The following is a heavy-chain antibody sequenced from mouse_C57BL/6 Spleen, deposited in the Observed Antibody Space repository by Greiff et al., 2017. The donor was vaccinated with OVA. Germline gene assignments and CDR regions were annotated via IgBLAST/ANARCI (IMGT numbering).Heavy chain of an antibody. CDR1: GYSITSGYY. CDR3: ASYYYGAMDY. CDR2: ISYDGSN. V-gene: IGHV3-6*01. Sequence: EVQLQESGPGLVKPSQSLSLTCSVTGYSITSGYYWNWIRQFPGNKLEWMGYISYDGSNNYNPSLKNRISITRDTSKNQFFLKLNSVTTEDTATYYCASYYYGAMDYWGQGTSVTVSS. D-gene: IGHD1-1*01. J-gene: IGHJ4*01.